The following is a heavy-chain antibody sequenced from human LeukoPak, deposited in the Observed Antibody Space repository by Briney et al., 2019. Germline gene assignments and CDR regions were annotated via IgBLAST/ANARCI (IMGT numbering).Heavy chain of an antibody. CDR2: ITPNSGGT. J-gene: IGHJ4*02. Sequence: GASVKVSCKASGYTFTGYYMHWVRQAPGQGLEWMGWITPNSGGTNFAQKFQGRVTMTRDTSISTAYMELSSLRSDDTAVYYCARGRGLTTVTYFDYWGQGTLVTVSS. D-gene: IGHD4-17*01. CDR1: GYTFTGYY. V-gene: IGHV1-2*02. CDR3: ARGRGLTTVTYFDY.